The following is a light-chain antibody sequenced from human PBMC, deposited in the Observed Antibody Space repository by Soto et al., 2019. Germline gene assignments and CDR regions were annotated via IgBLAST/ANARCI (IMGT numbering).Light chain of an antibody. V-gene: IGKV1-6*01. CDR2: AAS. Sequence: AIQMTQSPSSLSASVGDRVTITCRASQAIRNDLGWNQQKPGKAPKLLIYAASSLQSGVPSRFSGSGSGTDFTLTISSLQPEDFATYYCLQDYNYPLTFGGGTKVEIK. CDR1: QAIRND. J-gene: IGKJ4*01. CDR3: LQDYNYPLT.